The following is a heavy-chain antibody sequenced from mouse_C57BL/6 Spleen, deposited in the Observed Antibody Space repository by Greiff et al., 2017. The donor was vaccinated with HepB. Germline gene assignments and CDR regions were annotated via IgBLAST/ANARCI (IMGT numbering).Heavy chain of an antibody. CDR3: VRESYDGYYLYAMDY. Sequence: VQLQQSGPVLVKPGASVKMSCKASGYTFTDYYLNWVKQSHGKSLEWIGVLNPYTGGTSYNQKFKGKATLTVDKSSSTAYMELNSLTSEDSAVYYCVRESYDGYYLYAMDYWGQGTSVTVSS. J-gene: IGHJ4*01. D-gene: IGHD2-3*01. CDR1: GYTFTDYY. V-gene: IGHV1-19*01. CDR2: LNPYTGGT.